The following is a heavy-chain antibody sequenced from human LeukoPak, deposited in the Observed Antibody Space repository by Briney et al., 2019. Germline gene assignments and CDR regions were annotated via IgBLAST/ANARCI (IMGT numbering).Heavy chain of an antibody. CDR1: GFTVSSNY. D-gene: IGHD3-22*01. J-gene: IGHJ4*02. CDR3: ARLHYDSSGYYFDY. V-gene: IGHV3-66*01. CDR2: IYSGGST. Sequence: GGSLRLSCAASGFTVSSNYMSWVRQAPGKGLEWVSVIYSGGSTYYADSVKGRLTISRDNSKNTLYLQMNSLRAEDTAVYYCARLHYDSSGYYFDYWGQGTLVTVSS.